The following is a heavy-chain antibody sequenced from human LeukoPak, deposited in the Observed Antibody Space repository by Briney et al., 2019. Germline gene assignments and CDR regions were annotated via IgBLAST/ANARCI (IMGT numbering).Heavy chain of an antibody. CDR3: ARVPGGNDFYYYXXXMDV. J-gene: IGHJ6*03. CDR2: IGTAGEI. Sequence: GGSLRLSCAASGFTFSSYDIHWVRQATGKGLEWVSGIGTAGEIYYPGSVKGRFTISRENAKNSLYLQMNSLRAEDTAVYYCARVPGGNDFYYYXXXMDVXXXGXTVTV. CDR1: GFTFSSYD. D-gene: IGHD1-26*01. V-gene: IGHV3-13*01.